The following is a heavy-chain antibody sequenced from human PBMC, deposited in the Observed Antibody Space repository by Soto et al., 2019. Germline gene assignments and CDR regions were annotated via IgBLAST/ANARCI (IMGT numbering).Heavy chain of an antibody. Sequence: QVQLVQSGAEVKKPGASVKISCKASGYTFTDYYIHWGRQAPGEGLEWMGIINPSGDSTRYAQKFQSRVTMTTVSYTTTVYLELSSLRSEDTAVYYCSRDSSTRDDYGNKSPAYLQHWGQGTLVTVS. J-gene: IGHJ1*01. D-gene: IGHD4-17*01. V-gene: IGHV1-46*03. CDR3: SRDSSTRDDYGNKSPAYLQH. CDR1: GYTFTDYY. CDR2: INPSGDST.